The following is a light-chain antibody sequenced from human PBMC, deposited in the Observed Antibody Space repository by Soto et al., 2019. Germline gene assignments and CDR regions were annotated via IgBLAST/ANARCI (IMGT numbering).Light chain of an antibody. CDR2: EGS. J-gene: IGLJ2*01. V-gene: IGLV2-23*01. CDR1: SNDVGTYNL. Sequence: QSALTQPASVSGSPGQSITISCTGTSNDVGTYNLVSWHQHHPGKAPKLIIYEGSKRPSGVSNRFSGSKSGNTASLTISGLQAEDEADYYCCSFAVGSTLVFGGGTKVTVL. CDR3: CSFAVGSTLV.